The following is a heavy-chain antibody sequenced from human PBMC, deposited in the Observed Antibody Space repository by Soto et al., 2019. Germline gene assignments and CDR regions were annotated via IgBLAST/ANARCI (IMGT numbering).Heavy chain of an antibody. Sequence: QVQLVQSGAEVKKPGSSVKVSCKASGGTFSSYTISWVRQAPGQGLEWMGRIIPILGIANYAQKFQGRVTITANKSTSTAYMELRSLRSEDTAVYYCARKSYYDFWSGYPNYYYYMDVWGKGTTVTVSS. D-gene: IGHD3-3*01. J-gene: IGHJ6*03. CDR3: ARKSYYDFWSGYPNYYYYMDV. CDR2: IIPILGIA. V-gene: IGHV1-69*02. CDR1: GGTFSSYT.